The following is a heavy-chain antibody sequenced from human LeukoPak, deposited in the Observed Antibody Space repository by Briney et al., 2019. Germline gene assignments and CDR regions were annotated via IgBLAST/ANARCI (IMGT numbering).Heavy chain of an antibody. V-gene: IGHV3-7*03. D-gene: IGHD3-10*01. CDR1: GFTFSRYW. CDR2: IKEDGSEK. CDR3: ARDKDDYGSGNHWFDP. Sequence: GGSLRLSCAASGFTFSRYWMSWVRQAPGKRLEWVANIKEDGSEKYYVDSVKGRFTISRDNAKNSLYLQMNSLRAEDTAVYYCARDKDDYGSGNHWFDPWGQGTQVTVSS. J-gene: IGHJ5*02.